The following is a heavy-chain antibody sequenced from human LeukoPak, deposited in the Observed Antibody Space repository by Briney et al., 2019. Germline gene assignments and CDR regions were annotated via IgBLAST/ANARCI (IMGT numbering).Heavy chain of an antibody. CDR2: INWNGGST. D-gene: IGHD3-22*01. CDR3: ARTDPYYDSSGYDSYYYYGMDV. CDR1: GFTFDDYV. Sequence: PGGSLRLSCAASGFTFDDYVMSWVRQAPGKGLEWVSGINWNGGSTGYADSVKGRFTISRDNAKNSLYLQMNSLRAEDTALYHCARTDPYYDSSGYDSYYYYGMDVWGQGTTVTVSS. J-gene: IGHJ6*02. V-gene: IGHV3-20*01.